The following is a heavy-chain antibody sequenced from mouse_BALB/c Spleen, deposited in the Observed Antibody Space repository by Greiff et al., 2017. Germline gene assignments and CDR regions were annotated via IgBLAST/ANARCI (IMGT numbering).Heavy chain of an antibody. CDR2: IWGDGST. CDR1: GFSLTGYG. D-gene: IGHD2-3*01. J-gene: IGHJ3*01. V-gene: IGHV2-6-7*01. Sequence: VKLMESGPGLVAPSQSLSITCTVSGFSLTGYGVNWVRQPPGKGLEWLGMIWGDGSTDYNSALKSRLSISKDNSKSQVFLKMNSLQTDDTARYYCARPYDGYMAWFAYWGQGTLVTVSA. CDR3: ARPYDGYMAWFAY.